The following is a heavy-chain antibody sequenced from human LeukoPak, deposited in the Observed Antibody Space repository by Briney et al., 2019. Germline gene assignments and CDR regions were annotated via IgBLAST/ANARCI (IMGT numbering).Heavy chain of an antibody. CDR3: ARDYPGMITGVDKYFFDY. V-gene: IGHV1-2*02. Sequence: ASVKVSCKASGYTFTDYYIHWVRQAPGQGLEWMGWIIPNSGGTNYAQKFQGRVTMTRDTSISTAYMELSGLRSDDTAVYYCARDYPGMITGVDKYFFDYWGQGTLVTVSS. CDR1: GYTFTDYY. J-gene: IGHJ4*02. CDR2: IIPNSGGT. D-gene: IGHD7-27*01.